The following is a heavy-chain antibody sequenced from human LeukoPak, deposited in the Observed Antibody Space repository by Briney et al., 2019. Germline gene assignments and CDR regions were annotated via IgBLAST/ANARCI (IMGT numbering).Heavy chain of an antibody. J-gene: IGHJ4*02. CDR1: GFTFSSYW. D-gene: IGHD3-22*01. Sequence: GGSLRLSCAASGFTFSSYWMHWVRQAPGKGLVWVSRINSDGRSSSYADSVKGRFTISRDNSKNTLHLQMNSLRAEDTAVYYCARHSSGYYHYDYWGPGTPVTVAS. CDR3: ARHSSGYYHYDY. V-gene: IGHV3-74*01. CDR2: INSDGRSS.